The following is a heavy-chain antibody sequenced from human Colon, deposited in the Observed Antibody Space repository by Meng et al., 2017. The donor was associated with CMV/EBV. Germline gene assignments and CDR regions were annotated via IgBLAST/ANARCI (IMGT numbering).Heavy chain of an antibody. J-gene: IGHJ4*02. CDR3: VRADRFDGDCYDRPLDY. CDR2: INPGGRDT. Sequence: GESLKISCSGSGFTFRSHAMNWVRQAPGKGLEGVSAINPGGRDTYYADSVKGRFTISRDNSKNTLYLHLNSLRVEDTAIYYCVRADRFDGDCYDRPLDYWGQGSLVTVSS. D-gene: IGHD2-21*01. CDR1: GFTFRSHA. V-gene: IGHV3-23*01.